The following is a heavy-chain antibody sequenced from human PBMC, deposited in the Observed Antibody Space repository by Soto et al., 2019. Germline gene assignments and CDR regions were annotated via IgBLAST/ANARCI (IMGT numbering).Heavy chain of an antibody. D-gene: IGHD3-10*01. CDR1: GFSLTTTAVG. V-gene: IGHV2-5*02. Sequence: QITLKESGPTLVKPTQTLTLTCTFSGFSLTTTAVGVGWIRQPPGKALEWLALIYWDNDKRYSPSLESRLTIPKDTTKNQVVLTLTNMDPVDTGTYYCAHRRRNHYGSGTHYDAANYFDSWGQGSLVTVSS. CDR2: IYWDNDK. J-gene: IGHJ4*02. CDR3: AHRRRNHYGSGTHYDAANYFDS.